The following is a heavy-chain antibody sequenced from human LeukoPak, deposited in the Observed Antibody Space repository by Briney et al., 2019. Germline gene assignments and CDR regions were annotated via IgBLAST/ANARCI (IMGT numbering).Heavy chain of an antibody. CDR1: GYTFTSYY. V-gene: IGHV1-46*01. Sequence: ASVKVSCKASGYTFTSYYMHWVRQAPGQGLEWMGIINPSGGSTSYAQKFQGRVTMTRDMSTSTVYMELSSLRSEDTAVYYCARGYFWSGYSGGFDYWGQGTLVTVSS. CDR2: INPSGGST. J-gene: IGHJ4*02. D-gene: IGHD3-3*01. CDR3: ARGYFWSGYSGGFDY.